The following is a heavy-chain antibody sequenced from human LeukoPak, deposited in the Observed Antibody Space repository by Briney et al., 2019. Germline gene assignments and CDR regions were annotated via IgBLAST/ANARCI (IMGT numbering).Heavy chain of an antibody. J-gene: IGHJ4*02. Sequence: PSQTLSLTCTVSGGSISSSSYYWGWIRQPPGKALEWIGNIFYSGSTYYNPSLKSRVTISVDTSKNQFSLKLSSVTAADTAVYYCARRSHPGGNSASTHFDYWGQGTLATVSS. D-gene: IGHD4-23*01. CDR1: GGSISSSSYY. CDR2: IFYSGST. CDR3: ARRSHPGGNSASTHFDY. V-gene: IGHV4-39*01.